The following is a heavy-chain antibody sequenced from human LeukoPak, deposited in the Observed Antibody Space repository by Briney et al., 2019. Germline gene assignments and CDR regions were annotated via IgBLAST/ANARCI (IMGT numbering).Heavy chain of an antibody. J-gene: IGHJ5*02. V-gene: IGHV3-23*01. D-gene: IGHD6-19*01. Sequence: PGGSLRLSCAASGFTFSSYAMSWVRQAPGKGLEWVSAISGSGGSTYYADSVKGRFTISRDNSKNTLYLQMNSLRAEDTAVYYCAKDSGSSGWPPNWFDPWGQGTLVTVSS. CDR1: GFTFSSYA. CDR3: AKDSGSSGWPPNWFDP. CDR2: ISGSGGST.